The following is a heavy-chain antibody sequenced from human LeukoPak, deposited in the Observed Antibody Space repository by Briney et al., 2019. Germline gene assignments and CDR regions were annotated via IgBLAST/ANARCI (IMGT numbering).Heavy chain of an antibody. J-gene: IGHJ6*02. CDR3: AKDLSRLYYYYGMDV. V-gene: IGHV3-48*02. Sequence: GGSLRLSCAASGFTFSSYSMNWVRQAPGKGLEWVSYISSSSGSIYYADSVKGRFTISRDNAKNSLYLQMNSLRDDDTAVYYCAKDLSRLYYYYGMDVWGQGTTVTVSS. D-gene: IGHD2/OR15-2a*01. CDR1: GFTFSSYS. CDR2: ISSSSGSI.